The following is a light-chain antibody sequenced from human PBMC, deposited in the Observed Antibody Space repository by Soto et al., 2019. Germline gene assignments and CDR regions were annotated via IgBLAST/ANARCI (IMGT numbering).Light chain of an antibody. CDR3: QSYDNTLSASV. CDR2: GSS. J-gene: IGLJ2*01. CDR1: SSNIGAGHV. V-gene: IGLV1-40*01. Sequence: QPVLTQPPSVYGAPGQRVTISCTGSSSNIGAGHVVHWYQQFPGRAPKLLIYGSSNRPSGVPDRFSGSKSGTSASLAITGLQAEDEADYYCQSYDNTLSASVFGGGTKLTVL.